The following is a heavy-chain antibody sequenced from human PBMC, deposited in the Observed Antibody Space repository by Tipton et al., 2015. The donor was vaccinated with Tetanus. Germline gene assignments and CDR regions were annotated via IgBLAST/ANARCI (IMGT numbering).Heavy chain of an antibody. V-gene: IGHV3-7*04. CDR3: ARVGVTQDYFDY. CDR2: IKEDGSET. J-gene: IGHJ4*02. Sequence: SLRLSCAASEFTFSSNWMSWVRQAPGKGLEWVANIKEDGSETYYVDSVKGRFTISRDNAKNSLYLQMNSLRAEDTAVYYCARVGVTQDYFDYWGQGILVTVSS. CDR1: EFTFSSNW. D-gene: IGHD3-10*01.